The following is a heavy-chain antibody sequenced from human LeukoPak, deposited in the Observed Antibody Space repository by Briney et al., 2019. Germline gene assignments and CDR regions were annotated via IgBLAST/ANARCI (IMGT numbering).Heavy chain of an antibody. J-gene: IGHJ4*02. CDR1: GFTFSSYG. Sequence: PGGSLRLSCAASGFTFSSYGMHWVRQAPGQGLEWVGGINPKSGGTNYAQKFEGRVTLTRDTPSSTGYMELSGLRSDDTAVYYCARYPPICGPTSCGFDNWGQGTLVSVSS. V-gene: IGHV1-2*02. D-gene: IGHD2-2*01. CDR3: ARYPPICGPTSCGFDN. CDR2: INPKSGGT.